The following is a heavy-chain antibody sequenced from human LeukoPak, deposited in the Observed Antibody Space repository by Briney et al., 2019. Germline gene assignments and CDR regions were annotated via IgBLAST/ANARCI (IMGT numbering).Heavy chain of an antibody. J-gene: IGHJ4*02. V-gene: IGHV1-69*13. CDR3: AIGRVDIVATILGY. CDR1: GGTFSSYA. CDR2: IIPIFGTA. Sequence: GASVKVSCKASGGTFSSYAISWVRQAPGQGLEWMGGIIPIFGTANYAQKFQGRVTITADESTSTAYMELSSLRSEDTAVYYCAIGRVDIVATILGYWGQGTLVTVSS. D-gene: IGHD5-12*01.